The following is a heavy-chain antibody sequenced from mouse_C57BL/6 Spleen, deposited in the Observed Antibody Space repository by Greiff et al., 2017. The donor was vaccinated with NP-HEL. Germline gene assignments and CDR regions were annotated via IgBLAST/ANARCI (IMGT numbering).Heavy chain of an antibody. Sequence: EVKLQESGEGLVKPGGSLKLSCAASGFTFSSYAMSWVRQTPEKRLEWVAYISSGGDYIYYADTVKGRFTISRDNARNTLYLQMSSLKSEDTAMYYCTRGDGYYKKGAMDYWGQGTSVTVSS. CDR3: TRGDGYYKKGAMDY. CDR1: GFTFSSYA. J-gene: IGHJ4*01. V-gene: IGHV5-9-1*02. D-gene: IGHD2-3*01. CDR2: ISSGGDYI.